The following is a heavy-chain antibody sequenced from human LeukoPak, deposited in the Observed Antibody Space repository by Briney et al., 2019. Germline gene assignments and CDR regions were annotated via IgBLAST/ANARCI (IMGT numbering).Heavy chain of an antibody. CDR3: ARGDYYDSSGYPYFQH. V-gene: IGHV4-34*01. CDR1: GGSFSGYY. CDR2: INHSGST. Sequence: SETLSLTCAVYGGSFSGYYWSWIRQPPGKGLECIGEINHSGSTNYNPSLKSRVTISVDTSKYQFSLKLSSVTAADTAVYYCARGDYYDSSGYPYFQHWGQGTLVTVSS. J-gene: IGHJ1*01. D-gene: IGHD3-22*01.